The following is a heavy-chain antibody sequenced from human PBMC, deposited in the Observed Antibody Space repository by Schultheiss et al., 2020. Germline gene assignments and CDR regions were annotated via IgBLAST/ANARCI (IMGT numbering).Heavy chain of an antibody. Sequence: GESLKISCAASGFTFSNAWMSWVRQAPGKGLEWVGRIKSKTDGGTTDYAAPVKGRFTISRDDSKNTLYLQMNSLKTEDTAVYYCTTEITMIVVVTRANWFDPWGQGTLVTVSS. CDR3: TTEITMIVVVTRANWFDP. CDR1: GFTFSNAW. CDR2: IKSKTDGGTT. J-gene: IGHJ5*02. D-gene: IGHD3-22*01. V-gene: IGHV3-15*01.